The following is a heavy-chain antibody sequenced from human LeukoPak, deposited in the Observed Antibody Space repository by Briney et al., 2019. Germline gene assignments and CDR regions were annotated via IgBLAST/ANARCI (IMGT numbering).Heavy chain of an antibody. Sequence: PGGSLRLSCAVSGFRLSRYGMHWVRQPPGKGLEWVAVVANDGRDKKYADSVRGRFTISRENSKNTLYLQMNSLRAEDTAVYYCAKDLKEGAADYYFDFWGQGTLVTVSS. CDR3: AKDLKEGAADYYFDF. CDR2: VANDGRDK. CDR1: GFRLSRYG. V-gene: IGHV3-30*18. D-gene: IGHD6-13*01. J-gene: IGHJ4*02.